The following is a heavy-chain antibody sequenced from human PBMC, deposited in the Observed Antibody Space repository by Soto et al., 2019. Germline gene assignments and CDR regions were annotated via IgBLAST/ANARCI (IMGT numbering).Heavy chain of an antibody. CDR2: IYASGRT. Sequence: SETLSLTCTVSGVSITPYFWSWIRQPAGEAPEWLGHIYASGRTTYNPSLKSRVTMFVSQTQVSLRLTSVTAADTAVYYCARHFDVDPSLDHYYFDLWGRGALVTVSS. V-gene: IGHV4-4*07. CDR3: ARHFDVDPSLDHYYFDL. J-gene: IGHJ2*01. D-gene: IGHD3-9*01. CDR1: GVSITPYF.